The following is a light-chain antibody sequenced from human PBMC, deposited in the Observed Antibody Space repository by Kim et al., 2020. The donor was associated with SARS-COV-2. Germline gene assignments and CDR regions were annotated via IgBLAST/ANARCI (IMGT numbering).Light chain of an antibody. J-gene: IGLJ3*02. CDR2: YDS. CDR1: NIGSKS. CDR3: QVWDSSSDHWV. Sequence: APGKAARITWGGNNIGSKSEHWYQQKPGQAPVLVIYYDSDRPSGIPERFSGSNSGNTATLTISRVEAGDEADYYCQVWDSSSDHWVFGGGTQLTVL. V-gene: IGLV3-21*04.